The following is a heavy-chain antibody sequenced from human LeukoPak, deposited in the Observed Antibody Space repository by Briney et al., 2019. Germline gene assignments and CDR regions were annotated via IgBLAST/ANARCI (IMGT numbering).Heavy chain of an antibody. CDR1: GLTFSDFW. Sequence: GGSLRLSCAASGLTFSDFWMLWVRQAPGKGLEWVANIKKDGSEKNYVDSVKGRFTISRDNAKKLVYLQMSSLRAEDTAVYYCATFAVWGQGTLVSVSS. CDR3: ATFAV. J-gene: IGHJ4*02. D-gene: IGHD3-10*01. CDR2: IKKDGSEK. V-gene: IGHV3-7*01.